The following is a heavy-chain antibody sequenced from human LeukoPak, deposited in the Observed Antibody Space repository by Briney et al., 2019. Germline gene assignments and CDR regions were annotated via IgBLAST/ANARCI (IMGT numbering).Heavy chain of an antibody. V-gene: IGHV4-59*01. CDR2: IYYSGST. Sequence: PSETLSLTCTVSGGSISSYYWSWIRQPPGKGLEWIGYIYYSGSTNYNPSLKSRVSISVDTSKNQFSLKLSSVTAADTAVYYCARVEYSGSSQYQYYYYMDVWGKGTTVTVSS. J-gene: IGHJ6*03. CDR1: GGSISSYY. CDR3: ARVEYSGSSQYQYYYYMDV. D-gene: IGHD6-6*01.